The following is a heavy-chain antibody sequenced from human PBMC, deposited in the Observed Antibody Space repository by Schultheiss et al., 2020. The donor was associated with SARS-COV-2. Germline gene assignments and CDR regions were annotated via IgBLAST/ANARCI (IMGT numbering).Heavy chain of an antibody. J-gene: IGHJ5*02. CDR2: IYYSGST. CDR1: GGSISSGGYY. V-gene: IGHV4-31*11. CDR3: ARYYYDGTGDNWFDP. D-gene: IGHD3-3*01. Sequence: SETLSLTCAVSGGSISSGGYYWSWIRQHPGKGLEWIGSIYYSGSTYYNPSLKSRATISVDTAKNQFSLQLSSVTAADTAVYYCARYYYDGTGDNWFDPWGQGIQVTVSS.